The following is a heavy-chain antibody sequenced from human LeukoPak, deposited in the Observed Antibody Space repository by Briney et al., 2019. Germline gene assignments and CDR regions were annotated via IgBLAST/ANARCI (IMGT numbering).Heavy chain of an antibody. CDR3: ARYDSRGSASTRFDY. Sequence: SETLSLTCAVSGYSLGKNYYWGWIRQPPGKGLEWIGRIYGTGSTSYNPSLMNRVTMSVDTSRNHFSLKLTSVTAADTAVYYCARYDSRGSASTRFDYWGQGILVTISS. CDR2: IYGTGST. V-gene: IGHV4-38-2*01. J-gene: IGHJ4*02. D-gene: IGHD3-16*01. CDR1: GYSLGKNYY.